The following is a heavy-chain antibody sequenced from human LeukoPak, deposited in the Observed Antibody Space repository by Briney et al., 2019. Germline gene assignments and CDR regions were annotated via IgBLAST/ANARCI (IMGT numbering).Heavy chain of an antibody. CDR2: ISGSGGST. J-gene: IGHJ4*02. CDR3: AKEWDSSGVEGYYFDY. Sequence: GGSLRLSCAASGFTFSSYAMSWVRQAPGKGLEWVSAISGSGGSTYYADSVKGRFTISGDNSKNTLYLQMNSLRAEDTAVYYCAKEWDSSGVEGYYFDYWGQGTLVTVSS. V-gene: IGHV3-23*01. D-gene: IGHD6-19*01. CDR1: GFTFSSYA.